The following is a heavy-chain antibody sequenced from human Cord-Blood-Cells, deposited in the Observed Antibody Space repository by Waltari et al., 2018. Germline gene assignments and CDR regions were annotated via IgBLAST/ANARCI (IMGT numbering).Heavy chain of an antibody. J-gene: IGHJ4*02. CDR1: GGSISSSNW. V-gene: IGHV4-4*02. D-gene: IGHD3-9*01. CDR3: ARGAVNYDILTGYYFDY. CDR2: IYHSGST. Sequence: QVQLQESGPGLVKPSGTLSLTCAVSGGSISSSNWWSWVRQPPGKGLEWIGEIYHSGSTNYNPSLKGRVTISVDKSKNQFSLKLSSVTAADTAVYYCARGAVNYDILTGYYFDYWGQGTLVTVSS.